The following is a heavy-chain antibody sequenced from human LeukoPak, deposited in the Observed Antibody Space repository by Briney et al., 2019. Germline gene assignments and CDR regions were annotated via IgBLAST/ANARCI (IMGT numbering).Heavy chain of an antibody. CDR2: INGYNGNT. Sequence: ASVQVSFKSSVCTFTKYGISWLRQAPGQGLDWMGLINGYNGNTNYAQKFQSRITMTTDTSTSTGYMELRSLRSDDTAVYYCARDLKMGYSSGRYSWGTGSSNDYWGQGTLVTVSS. V-gene: IGHV1-18*01. CDR3: ARDLKMGYSSGRYSWGTGSSNDY. D-gene: IGHD6-19*01. J-gene: IGHJ4*02. CDR1: VCTFTKYG.